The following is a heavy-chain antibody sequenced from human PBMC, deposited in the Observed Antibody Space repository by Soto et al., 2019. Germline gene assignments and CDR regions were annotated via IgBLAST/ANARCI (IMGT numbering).Heavy chain of an antibody. CDR2: IDPSDSYT. CDR1: GYSFTSYW. D-gene: IGHD3-10*01. V-gene: IGHV5-10-1*01. J-gene: IGHJ6*02. CDR3: AADGAQYYYGMDV. Sequence: GESLKISCKGSGYSFTSYWISWVRQMPGKGLEWMGRIDPSDSYTNYSPSFQGHVTISADKSISTAYLQWSSLKASDTAMYFCAADGAQYYYGMDVWGQGTTVTVSS.